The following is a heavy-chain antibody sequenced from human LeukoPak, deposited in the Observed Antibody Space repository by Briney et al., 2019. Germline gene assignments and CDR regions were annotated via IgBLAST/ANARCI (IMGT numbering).Heavy chain of an antibody. D-gene: IGHD3-10*01. CDR3: ATARFGELLIRDY. CDR1: GYRLAELS. V-gene: IGHV1-24*01. CDR2: VNPEDGKT. J-gene: IGHJ4*02. Sequence: ASVKVSCKISGYRLAELSMTWVRQAPGRGLEWMGGVNPEDGKTLYAQKFQGRVTMTEDTSTDTAYMELSSLRSEDTAVYYCATARFGELLIRDYWGQGTLVTVSS.